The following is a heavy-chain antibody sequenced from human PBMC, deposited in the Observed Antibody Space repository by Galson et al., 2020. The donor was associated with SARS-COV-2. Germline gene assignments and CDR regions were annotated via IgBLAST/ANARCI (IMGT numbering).Heavy chain of an antibody. Sequence: GGSLRLSCAASGFTFSSYAMHWVRQAPGKGLEWVAVISYDGSNKYYADSVKGRFTISRDNSKNTLYLQMNSLRAEDTAVYYCARGEGGGGLFDYWGQGTLVTVSS. V-gene: IGHV3-30*04. D-gene: IGHD1-26*01. CDR2: ISYDGSNK. CDR1: GFTFSSYA. CDR3: ARGEGGGGLFDY. J-gene: IGHJ4*02.